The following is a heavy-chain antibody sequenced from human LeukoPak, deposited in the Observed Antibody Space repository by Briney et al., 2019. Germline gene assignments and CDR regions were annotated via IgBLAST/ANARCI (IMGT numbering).Heavy chain of an antibody. J-gene: IGHJ4*02. D-gene: IGHD6-13*01. V-gene: IGHV4-34*01. CDR3: ARGLRIAAALIY. CDR2: INHSGST. CDR1: GGSFSGYY. Sequence: PSETLSLTCAVYGGSFSGYYWSWIRQPPGKGLEWIGEINHSGSTNYNPSLKSRVTISVDTSKNQFSLKLSSVTAADTAVYYCARGLRIAAALIYWGQGTLVTVSS.